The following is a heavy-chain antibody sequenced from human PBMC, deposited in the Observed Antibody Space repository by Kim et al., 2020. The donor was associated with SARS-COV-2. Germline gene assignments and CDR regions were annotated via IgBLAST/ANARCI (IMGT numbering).Heavy chain of an antibody. D-gene: IGHD6-19*01. Sequence: GGSLRLSCAASGFTFSSYWMHWVRQAPGKGLVWVSRINSDGSSTSYADSVKGRFTISRDNAKNTLYLQMNSLRAEDTAVYYCARDLGGIAVADWFDPWGQGALVTVSS. J-gene: IGHJ5*02. CDR3: ARDLGGIAVADWFDP. V-gene: IGHV3-74*01. CDR2: INSDGSST. CDR1: GFTFSSYW.